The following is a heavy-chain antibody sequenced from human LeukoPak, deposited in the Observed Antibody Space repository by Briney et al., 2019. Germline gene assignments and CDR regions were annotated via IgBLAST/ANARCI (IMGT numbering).Heavy chain of an antibody. D-gene: IGHD6-13*01. V-gene: IGHV3-48*03. J-gene: IGHJ5*02. CDR2: ISSSGSTI. CDR3: ARDGGIAAAPRDNWFDP. CDR1: GFTFSSYE. Sequence: GGSLRLSCAASGFTFSSYEMNWVRQAPGKGLEWVSYISSSGSTIYYADSVKGRFTTSRDNAKNSLYLQMNSLRAEDTAVYYCARDGGIAAAPRDNWFDPWGQGTLVTVSS.